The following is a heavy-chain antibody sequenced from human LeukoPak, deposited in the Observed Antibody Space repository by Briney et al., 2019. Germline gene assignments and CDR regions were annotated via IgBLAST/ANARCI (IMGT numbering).Heavy chain of an antibody. J-gene: IGHJ4*02. CDR1: GFTFSSYS. D-gene: IGHD5-24*01. Sequence: GGSLRLSCAASGFTFSSYSMNWVRQAPGKGLEWVSSISSSSYIYYADSVKGRFTISRDNAKNSLYLQMNSLRAEDTAVYYCARGLTPKDGQFDYWGEGTLVTVSS. CDR2: ISSSSYI. V-gene: IGHV3-21*01. CDR3: ARGLTPKDGQFDY.